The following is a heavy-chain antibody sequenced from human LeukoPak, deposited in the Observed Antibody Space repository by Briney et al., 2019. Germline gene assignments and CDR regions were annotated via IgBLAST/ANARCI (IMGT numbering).Heavy chain of an antibody. CDR1: GFTVSSNY. CDR2: IYSGGST. CDR3: ARGWELGPGAFDI. V-gene: IGHV3-53*04. Sequence: GGSLRLSCAASGFTVSSNYMSWVRQAPGKGVEWVSVIYSGGSTYYADSVKGRFTISRHNSKNTLYLQMNSLRAEDTAVYYCARGWELGPGAFDIWGQGTMVTVSS. D-gene: IGHD1-26*01. J-gene: IGHJ3*02.